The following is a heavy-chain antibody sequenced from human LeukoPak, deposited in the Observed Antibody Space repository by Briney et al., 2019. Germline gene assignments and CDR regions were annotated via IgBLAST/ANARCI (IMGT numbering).Heavy chain of an antibody. D-gene: IGHD6-19*01. CDR3: ARDRSCWYDY. J-gene: IGHJ4*02. CDR2: IYTSGST. CDR1: GGFISRYC. Sequence: PAETLSLTCTVSGGFISRYCWSWVRQPGGKGLEWIRLIYTSGSTNYNPSLKARFTMSVDMSKNHFFRKLTAVTAAEPALYYCARDRSCWYDYWGQGTLVTVSS. V-gene: IGHV4-4*07.